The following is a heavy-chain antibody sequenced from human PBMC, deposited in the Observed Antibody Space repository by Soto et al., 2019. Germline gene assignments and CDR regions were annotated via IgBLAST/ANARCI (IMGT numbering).Heavy chain of an antibody. CDR3: ARIGSSSGWLYYYYGMDV. J-gene: IGHJ6*02. CDR2: INSDGSST. Sequence: SLRLSCAASGFTFSSYWMHWVRQAPGKGLVWVSRINSDGSSTSYADSVKGRFTISRDNAKNTLYLQMNSLRAEDTAVYYCARIGSSSGWLYYYYGMDVWGQGTTVTVSS. D-gene: IGHD6-19*01. CDR1: GFTFSSYW. V-gene: IGHV3-74*01.